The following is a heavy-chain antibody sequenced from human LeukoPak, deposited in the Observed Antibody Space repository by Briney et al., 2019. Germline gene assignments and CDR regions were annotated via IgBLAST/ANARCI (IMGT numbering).Heavy chain of an antibody. V-gene: IGHV4-59*08. Sequence: SETLSLTCTVSGGSISSYYWSWIRQPPGKGLEWIGYIYYSGSTNYNPSLKSRVTISVDTSKNQFSLELSSVTAADTAVYYCARGYYDSSGYFPWGQGTLVTVSS. D-gene: IGHD3-22*01. CDR2: IYYSGST. CDR1: GGSISSYY. J-gene: IGHJ5*02. CDR3: ARGYYDSSGYFP.